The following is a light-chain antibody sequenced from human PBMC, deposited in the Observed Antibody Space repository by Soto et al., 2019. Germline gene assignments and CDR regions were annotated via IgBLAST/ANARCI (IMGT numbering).Light chain of an antibody. CDR2: DVK. V-gene: IGLV2-11*01. CDR1: SSDVGGYNY. J-gene: IGLJ1*01. Sequence: QSVLTQPRSVSGSPGQSVTISCTGTSSDVGGYNYVSWYQQYPGKAPKVMIYDVKTRPSGVPDRFSGSKSGNTASLTISGLQAEDEADYYCCSYAGSYTFVFGTGTQLTVL. CDR3: CSYAGSYTFV.